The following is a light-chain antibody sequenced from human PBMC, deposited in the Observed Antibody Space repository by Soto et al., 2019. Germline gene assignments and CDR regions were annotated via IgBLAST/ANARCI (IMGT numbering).Light chain of an antibody. CDR2: GAS. J-gene: IGKJ2*01. Sequence: EIVLTQSPGTLSLSPGERATLSCRASQSVSSSYLAWYQQKPGQAPRLLIYGASSRATGIPDRFSGSGSGTDFTLIISRLETEDFAVYYCQQYGSSPVTFGQGTKLEIK. V-gene: IGKV3-20*01. CDR1: QSVSSSY. CDR3: QQYGSSPVT.